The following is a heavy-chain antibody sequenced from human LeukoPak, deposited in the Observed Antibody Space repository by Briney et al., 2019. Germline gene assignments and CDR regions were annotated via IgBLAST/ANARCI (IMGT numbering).Heavy chain of an antibody. CDR2: INHSGST. V-gene: IGHV4-34*01. CDR1: GGXFSGYY. J-gene: IGHJ2*01. Sequence: SETLSLTCAVYGGXFSGYYWGWIRQPPGKGLEWIGEINHSGSTNYNPSLKSRVTISVDTSKNQFSLRLSSVTAADTAVYYCARVLEGSSGQHWYFDLWGRGTLVTVSS. CDR3: ARVLEGSSGQHWYFDL. D-gene: IGHD6-19*01.